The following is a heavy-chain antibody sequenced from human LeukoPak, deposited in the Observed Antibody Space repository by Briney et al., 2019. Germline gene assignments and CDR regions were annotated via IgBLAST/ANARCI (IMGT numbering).Heavy chain of an antibody. J-gene: IGHJ4*02. CDR2: ISSNGGST. D-gene: IGHD1-20*01. Sequence: GGSLRLSCAASGFTFSSYAMHWVRQAPGKGLEYVSAISSNGGSTYYANSVKGRFTISRDNSKNTLYLQMGSLRAEDMAVYYCARANRYNWNDPIYYFDYWGQGTLVTVSS. CDR1: GFTFSSYA. V-gene: IGHV3-64*01. CDR3: ARANRYNWNDPIYYFDY.